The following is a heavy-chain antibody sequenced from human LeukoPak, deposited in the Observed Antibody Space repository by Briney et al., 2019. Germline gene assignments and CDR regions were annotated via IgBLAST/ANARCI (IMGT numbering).Heavy chain of an antibody. J-gene: IGHJ4*01. CDR1: GGTFSSYA. D-gene: IGHD1-26*01. V-gene: IGHV1-69*01. Sequence: GSSVKVSCKASGGTFSSYAISWVRQAPGQGLEWMGGIIPIFGTANYAQKFQGRVTITADESTSTAYMELSSLRAEGTALYYCAKDLSGSYSGFDYWGQGTLVTVSS. CDR3: AKDLSGSYSGFDY. CDR2: IIPIFGTA.